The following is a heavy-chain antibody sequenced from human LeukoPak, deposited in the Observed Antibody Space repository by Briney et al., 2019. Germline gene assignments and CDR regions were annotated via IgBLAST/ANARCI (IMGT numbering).Heavy chain of an antibody. Sequence: SETLSLTCTVSGGSISSYYWSWIRQPPGKGLEWIGYIYYSGSTNYNPSLKSRVTISVDTSKNQFSLKLSSVTAADTAVYYCARGSRYDFWSGYYTEPFDYWGQGTLVTVSS. CDR1: GGSISSYY. D-gene: IGHD3-3*01. J-gene: IGHJ4*02. CDR2: IYYSGST. CDR3: ARGSRYDFWSGYYTEPFDY. V-gene: IGHV4-59*01.